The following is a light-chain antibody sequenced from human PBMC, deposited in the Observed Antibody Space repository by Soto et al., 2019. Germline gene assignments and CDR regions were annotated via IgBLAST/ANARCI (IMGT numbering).Light chain of an antibody. CDR3: QQYHTWPIT. CDR1: QSVSRN. V-gene: IGKV3-15*01. J-gene: IGKJ4*01. Sequence: DKVITQSPPALSVSPGETATLSCRASQSVSRNLAWYQQKPGQAPRLLIYAASTRATGIPARFRGSGSGTEFTLTISSLQSEDWAIYYCQQYHTWPITFGGGTKVDIK. CDR2: AAS.